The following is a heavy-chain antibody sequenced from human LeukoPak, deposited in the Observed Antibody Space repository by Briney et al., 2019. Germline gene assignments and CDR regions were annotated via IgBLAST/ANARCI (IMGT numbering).Heavy chain of an antibody. J-gene: IGHJ4*02. V-gene: IGHV1-8*01. CDR3: ARLRNRFMALDY. D-gene: IGHD1-14*01. CDR1: GYTSTSYD. CDR2: MNPNSGNT. Sequence: ASVKVSCKASGYTSTSYDINWVRQATGQGLEWMGWMNPNSGNTGYAQKFQGRVTMTRNTSISTAYMELSRLRSDDTAVYYCARLRNRFMALDYWGQGTLVTVSS.